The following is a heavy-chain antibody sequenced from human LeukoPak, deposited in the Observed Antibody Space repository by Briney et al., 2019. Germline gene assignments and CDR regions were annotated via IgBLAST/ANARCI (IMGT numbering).Heavy chain of an antibody. CDR2: IIPIFGIA. CDR3: ARDLKTIFGVVIPYFDY. CDR1: GGTFSSYA. J-gene: IGHJ4*02. V-gene: IGHV1-69*04. D-gene: IGHD3-3*01. Sequence: SVKVSCKASGGTFSSYAISWVRQTPGQGLEWMGRIIPIFGIANYAQKFQGRVTITADKSTSTAYMELSSLRSEDTAVYYCARDLKTIFGVVIPYFDYWGQGTLVTVSS.